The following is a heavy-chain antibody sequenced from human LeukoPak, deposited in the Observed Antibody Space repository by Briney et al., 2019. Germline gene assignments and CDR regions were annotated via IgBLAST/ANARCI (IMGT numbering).Heavy chain of an antibody. D-gene: IGHD5-18*01. Sequence: GGSLRLSCAASEFTYSSYAMHWVRQAPGKGLEWVAVISYDGSNKYYADSVKGRFTISRDNSKNTLYLQMNSLRAEDTAVYYCARGGHVDTAMVSNYWGQGTLVTVSS. CDR3: ARGGHVDTAMVSNY. CDR1: EFTYSSYA. J-gene: IGHJ4*02. CDR2: ISYDGSNK. V-gene: IGHV3-30*04.